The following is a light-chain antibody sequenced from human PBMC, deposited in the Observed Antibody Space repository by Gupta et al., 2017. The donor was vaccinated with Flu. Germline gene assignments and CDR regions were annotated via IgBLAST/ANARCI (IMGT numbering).Light chain of an antibody. CDR3: GQSLQLPVT. Sequence: VTPGQPASISCKSSQSLLESDGKTYLYWYLQKPGQPPRLLIYEVSNRGSGVPERFSGSGSGTDFTLTISRVEAEDVGVYYCGQSLQLPVTVGGGTRVEIK. J-gene: IGKJ4*01. CDR1: QSLLESDGKTY. CDR2: EVS. V-gene: IGKV2D-29*01.